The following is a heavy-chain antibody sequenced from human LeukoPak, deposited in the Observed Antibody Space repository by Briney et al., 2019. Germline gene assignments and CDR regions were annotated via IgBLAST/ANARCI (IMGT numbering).Heavy chain of an antibody. CDR3: ARGPNSGYGM. J-gene: IGHJ4*02. CDR2: ITSSSSHI. Sequence: GGSLRLSCAASGFTLSSYSMNWVRQAPGKGLEWVSSITSSSSHIHYADSVKGRFTISRDNAKNSLYLQMNSLRDEDTAVYYCARGPNSGYGMWGQGTLVTVSS. V-gene: IGHV3-21*01. CDR1: GFTLSSYS. D-gene: IGHD3-22*01.